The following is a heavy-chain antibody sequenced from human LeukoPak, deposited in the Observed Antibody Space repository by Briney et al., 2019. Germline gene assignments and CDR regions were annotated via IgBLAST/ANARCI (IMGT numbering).Heavy chain of an antibody. V-gene: IGHV3-9*01. Sequence: QPGVSVRLSCAASEFTFDDFGMLWVRPAPGKGLVWVSGISWNSGIIDYADSVKGRFTISRDNAKNSLFLQMNSLRSEDTAVYYCARDRGYCSSTSCFSSWFDPWGQGTLVTVYS. CDR2: ISWNSGII. CDR3: ARDRGYCSSTSCFSSWFDP. CDR1: EFTFDDFG. J-gene: IGHJ5*02. D-gene: IGHD2-2*01.